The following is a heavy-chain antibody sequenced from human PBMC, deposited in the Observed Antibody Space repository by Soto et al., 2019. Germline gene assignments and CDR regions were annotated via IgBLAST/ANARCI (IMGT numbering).Heavy chain of an antibody. CDR1: GGSISSGGYY. CDR3: ARKYAVEMATRAKYYFDY. Sequence: QVQLQESGPGLVKPSQTLSLTCTVSGGSISSGGYYWSWIRQHPGKDLEWIGYIYYSGSTYYNPSLKSRVTISVDTSKNQFSLKLSSVTAADTAVYYCARKYAVEMATRAKYYFDYWGQGTLVTVSS. CDR2: IYYSGST. J-gene: IGHJ4*02. D-gene: IGHD5-12*01. V-gene: IGHV4-31*03.